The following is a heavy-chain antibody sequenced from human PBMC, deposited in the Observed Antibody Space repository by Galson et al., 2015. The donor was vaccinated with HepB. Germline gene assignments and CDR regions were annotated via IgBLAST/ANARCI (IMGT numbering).Heavy chain of an antibody. CDR3: AKQHSSSWVDRYGMDV. Sequence: LRLSCAASEFTFSSYGMHWVRQAPGKGLEWVAVISDDGSSKDYADSVRGRFTISRDNSKNTLYLQVNSLRGEDTAVYYCAKQHSSSWVDRYGMDVWGRGTTVTVSS. D-gene: IGHD6-13*01. CDR1: EFTFSSYG. J-gene: IGHJ6*02. V-gene: IGHV3-30*18. CDR2: ISDDGSSK.